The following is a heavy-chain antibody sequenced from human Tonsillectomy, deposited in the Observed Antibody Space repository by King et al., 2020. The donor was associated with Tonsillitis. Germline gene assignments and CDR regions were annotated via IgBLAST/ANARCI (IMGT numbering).Heavy chain of an antibody. J-gene: IGHJ6*02. D-gene: IGHD2-8*01. CDR3: ARWRSDAYYYYGMDI. CDR2: ISSSSSYI. V-gene: IGHV3-21*01. Sequence: VQLVESGGGLVKPGGSLRLSCAASGFTFSSYSMNWVRQAPGKGLEWVSSISSSSSYIYYAEPVKGRFTISGNNAKNSRYLQMNSLRAEDTAVYSCARWRSDAYYYYGMDIWGQGTTVTVSS. CDR1: GFTFSSYS.